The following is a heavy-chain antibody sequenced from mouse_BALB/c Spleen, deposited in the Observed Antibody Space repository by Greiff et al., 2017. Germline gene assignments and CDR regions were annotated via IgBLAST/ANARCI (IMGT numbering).Heavy chain of an antibody. V-gene: IGHV5-4*02. CDR3: ARDHYYGYGGFAY. CDR1: GFTFSDYY. CDR2: ISDGGSYT. J-gene: IGHJ3*01. D-gene: IGHD1-2*01. Sequence: EVHLVESGGGLVKPGGSLKLSCAASGFTFSDYYMYWVRQTPEKRLEWVATISDGGSYTYYPDSVKGRFTISRDNAKNNLYLQMSSLKSEDTAMYYCARDHYYGYGGFAYWGQGTLVTVSA.